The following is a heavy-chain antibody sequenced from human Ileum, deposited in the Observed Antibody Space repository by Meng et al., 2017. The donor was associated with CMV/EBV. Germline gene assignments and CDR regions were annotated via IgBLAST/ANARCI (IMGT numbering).Heavy chain of an antibody. CDR2: IYYSGST. V-gene: IGHV4-39*07. Sequence: LQGPGPWLLRTPKTRSPTCTVSGGSISSSSYYWGWIRQPPGKGLEWIGSIYYSGSTYYNPSLKSRVTISVDTSKNQFSLKLSSVTAADTAVYYCAREPSIAVAGTGGYFDYWGQGTLVTVSS. CDR1: GGSISSSSYY. CDR3: AREPSIAVAGTGGYFDY. J-gene: IGHJ4*02. D-gene: IGHD6-19*01.